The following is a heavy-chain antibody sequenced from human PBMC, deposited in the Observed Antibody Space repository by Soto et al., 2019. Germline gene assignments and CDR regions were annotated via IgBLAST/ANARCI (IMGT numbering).Heavy chain of an antibody. CDR3: AKRSSSSTFDY. D-gene: IGHD6-6*01. V-gene: IGHV3-23*01. Sequence: EVQLLESGGGLVQPGESLRLSCAASGFTFSSYAMSWVRQAPGKGLEGVSVISGSDDSTYYADSVKGRFTISRDNSKNTLYLQMNSLRAEDTAVYYCAKRSSSSTFDYWGQGTLVTVSS. CDR2: ISGSDDST. J-gene: IGHJ4*02. CDR1: GFTFSSYA.